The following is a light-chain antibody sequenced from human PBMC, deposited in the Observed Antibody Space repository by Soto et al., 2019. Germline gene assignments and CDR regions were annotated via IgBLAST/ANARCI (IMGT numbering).Light chain of an antibody. V-gene: IGLV2-23*03. Sequence: QSVLTQPASVSGSPGQSITISCTGTSSDVGSYNLVSWYQQHPGKAPKLMIYEGSKRPSGVSNRFSGSKSCNTASLTISGLQDEDGADYYCCSYAGSSTFVVFGGGTQLTVL. CDR3: CSYAGSSTFVV. CDR2: EGS. J-gene: IGLJ2*01. CDR1: SSDVGSYNL.